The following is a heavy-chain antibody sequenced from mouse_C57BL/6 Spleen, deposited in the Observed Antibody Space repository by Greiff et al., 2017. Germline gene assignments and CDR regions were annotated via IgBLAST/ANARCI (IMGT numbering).Heavy chain of an antibody. V-gene: IGHV8-8*01. CDR3: ARIARLMYDYDGAGFAY. Sequence: QVTLKVSGPGILQPSQTLSLTCSFSGFSLSTFGMGVGWIRQPSGKGLEWLAHICWDDDKYYNPALKSRLTISKDTSKNQVFLKIANVDTADTATYYCARIARLMYDYDGAGFAYWGQGTLVTVSA. D-gene: IGHD2-4*01. J-gene: IGHJ3*01. CDR1: GFSLSTFGMG. CDR2: ICWDDDK.